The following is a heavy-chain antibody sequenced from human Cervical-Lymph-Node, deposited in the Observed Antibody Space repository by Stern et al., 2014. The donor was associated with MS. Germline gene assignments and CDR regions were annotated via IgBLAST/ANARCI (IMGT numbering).Heavy chain of an antibody. CDR2: IWYDESKP. Sequence: VQLVESGGGVVQPGRSLRLSCAASGFSFSRYAMHCVRQAPGKGLELVALIWYDESKPSYADSVTGRFTISRENFKNTLYLQMNSLRAEDTAVYYCASAYSSSHYYFDYWGQGTLVTVSS. CDR1: GFSFSRYA. D-gene: IGHD6-13*01. CDR3: ASAYSSSHYYFDY. J-gene: IGHJ4*02. V-gene: IGHV3-33*01.